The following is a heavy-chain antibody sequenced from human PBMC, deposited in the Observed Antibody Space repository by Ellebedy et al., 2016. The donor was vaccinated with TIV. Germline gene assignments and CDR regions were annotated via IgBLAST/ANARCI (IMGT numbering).Heavy chain of an antibody. CDR1: GFTFSSYG. J-gene: IGHJ6*02. CDR2: IWYDGSNK. Sequence: GGSLRLSCAASGFTFSSYGMHWVRQAPGKGLEWVAVIWYDGSNKYYADSVKGRFTISRDNSKNTLYLQMNSLRAEDTAVYYCARMDGSGSYYINLYYYGMDVWGQGTTVTVSS. D-gene: IGHD3-10*01. V-gene: IGHV3-33*01. CDR3: ARMDGSGSYYINLYYYGMDV.